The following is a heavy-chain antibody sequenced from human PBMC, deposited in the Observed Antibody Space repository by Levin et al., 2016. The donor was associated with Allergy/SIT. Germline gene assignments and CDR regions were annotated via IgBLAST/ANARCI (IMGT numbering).Heavy chain of an antibody. D-gene: IGHD3-10*01. CDR1: GFTFSSYA. CDR2: ISGSGGST. V-gene: IGHV3-23*01. J-gene: IGHJ4*02. Sequence: GESLKISCAASGFTFSSYAMSWVRQAPGKGLEWVSAISGSGGSTYYADSVKGRFTISRDNSKNTLYLQMNSLRAEDTAVYYCAKSRAYYGSGSYLDYWGQGTLVTVSS. CDR3: AKSRAYYGSGSYLDY.